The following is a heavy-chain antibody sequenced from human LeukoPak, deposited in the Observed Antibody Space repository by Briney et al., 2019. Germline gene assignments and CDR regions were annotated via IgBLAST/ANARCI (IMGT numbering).Heavy chain of an antibody. V-gene: IGHV3-21*01. Sequence: PGGSLRLSCAASGFTFSSYSMNWVRQAPGKGLEWVSSISSSSSYIYYADSVKGRFTISRDNAKNSLYLQMNSLRAEDTAVYYCARRWVSSTWSPPGYWGQGTLVTVSS. D-gene: IGHD6-13*01. CDR3: ARRWVSSTWSPPGY. CDR1: GFTFSSYS. J-gene: IGHJ4*02. CDR2: ISSSSSYI.